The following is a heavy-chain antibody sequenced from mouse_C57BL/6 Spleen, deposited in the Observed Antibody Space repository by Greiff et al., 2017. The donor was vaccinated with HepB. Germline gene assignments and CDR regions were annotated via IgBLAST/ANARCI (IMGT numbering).Heavy chain of an antibody. CDR3: ARNALKGYYGSSLYYIDY. D-gene: IGHD1-1*01. J-gene: IGHJ2*01. CDR1: GFSLTSYA. V-gene: IGHV2-9-1*01. Sequence: QVQLKESGPGLVAPSQSLSITCTVSGFSLTSYAISWVRQPPGKGLEWLGVIWTGGGTNYNSALKSRLSISKDNSKSQVFLKMNNLQTDDTARYYCARNALKGYYGSSLYYIDYWGQGTTLTVSS. CDR2: IWTGGGT.